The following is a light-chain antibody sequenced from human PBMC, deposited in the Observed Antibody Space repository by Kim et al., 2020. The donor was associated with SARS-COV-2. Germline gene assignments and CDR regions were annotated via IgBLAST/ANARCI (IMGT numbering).Light chain of an antibody. CDR3: NSRDSSGNQV. J-gene: IGLJ2*01. V-gene: IGLV3-19*01. Sequence: VALGQTVRINGQGDSLRRYYASWYQQKPGQAPVLVIYGKNNRPSGIPDRFSGSSSGNTASLTITGAQAEDEADYYCNSRDSSGNQVFGGGTQLTVL. CDR2: GKN. CDR1: SLRRYY.